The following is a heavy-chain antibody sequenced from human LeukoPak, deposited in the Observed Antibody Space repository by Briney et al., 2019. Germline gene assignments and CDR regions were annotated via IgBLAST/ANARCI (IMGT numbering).Heavy chain of an antibody. J-gene: IGHJ3*02. V-gene: IGHV3-74*01. Sequence: PGGSLRLSCAASGFTFSSYWMHWVRQAPGKGLVWVSRINSDGSSTSYADSVKGRFTISRDNAKNTLYLQMNSLRAEDTAVYYCASLTTVTIYDAFDIWGQGTMVTVSS. D-gene: IGHD4-17*01. CDR1: GFTFSSYW. CDR2: INSDGSST. CDR3: ASLTTVTIYDAFDI.